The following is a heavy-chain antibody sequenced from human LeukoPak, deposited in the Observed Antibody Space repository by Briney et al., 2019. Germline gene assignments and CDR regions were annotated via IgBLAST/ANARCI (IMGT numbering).Heavy chain of an antibody. CDR2: IYSSGST. CDR1: GGSISGYY. J-gene: IGHJ3*02. Sequence: SETLSLTCTVSGGSISGYYLTWIRQPPGKGLEWIGYIYSSGSTKYNPSLKSRVTISVDTSKNQFSLNLSSVTAADTAVYYCVFTESDAFDIWGQGTMVTVSS. D-gene: IGHD3-3*01. V-gene: IGHV4-59*01. CDR3: VFTESDAFDI.